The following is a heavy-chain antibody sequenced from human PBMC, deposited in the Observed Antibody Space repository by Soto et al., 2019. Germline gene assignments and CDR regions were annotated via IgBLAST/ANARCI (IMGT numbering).Heavy chain of an antibody. CDR1: GFTFSSYA. D-gene: IGHD6-13*01. CDR3: ARDLGRAASGTDY. V-gene: IGHV3-30-3*01. CDR2: ISYDGSYK. Sequence: QVQLVESGGGVVQPGRSLRLSCAASGFTFSSYAMHWVRQAPGKGLEWVAVISYDGSYKYSADSVQGRFTISRDNSNNTLYLQVNSLRAEDTAVYYCARDLGRAASGTDYWGQGTLVTVSS. J-gene: IGHJ4*02.